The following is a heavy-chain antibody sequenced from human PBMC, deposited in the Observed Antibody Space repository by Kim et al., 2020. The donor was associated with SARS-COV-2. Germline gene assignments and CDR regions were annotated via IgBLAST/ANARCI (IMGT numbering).Heavy chain of an antibody. J-gene: IGHJ6*02. Sequence: PGGSLRLSCAASGFTFSSYGMHWVRQAPGKGLEWVAVIWYDGSNKYYADSVKGRFTISRDNSKNTLYLQMNSLRAEDTAVYYCARGLNQLLYAQFHYYYYGMDVWGQGTTVTVSS. D-gene: IGHD2-2*02. CDR1: GFTFSSYG. CDR2: IWYDGSNK. CDR3: ARGLNQLLYAQFHYYYYGMDV. V-gene: IGHV3-33*01.